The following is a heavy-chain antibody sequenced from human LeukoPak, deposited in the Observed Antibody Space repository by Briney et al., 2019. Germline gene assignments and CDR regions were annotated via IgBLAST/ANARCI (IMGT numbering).Heavy chain of an antibody. CDR1: GGSISSSSYY. J-gene: IGHJ4*02. CDR2: IYYSGST. CDR3: ARRVYGPYYFDY. V-gene: IGHV4-39*07. D-gene: IGHD5/OR15-5a*01. Sequence: SETLSLTCTVSGGSISSSSYYWGWIRQPPGKGLEWIGSIYYSGSTYYNPSLKSRVTISVDTSKNQFSLKLSSVTAADTAVYYCARRVYGPYYFDYWGQGTLVTVSS.